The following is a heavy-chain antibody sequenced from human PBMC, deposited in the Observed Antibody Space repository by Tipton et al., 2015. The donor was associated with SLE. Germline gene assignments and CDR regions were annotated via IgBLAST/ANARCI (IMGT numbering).Heavy chain of an antibody. J-gene: IGHJ6*02. CDR2: IYYSGST. Sequence: TLSLTCTVSGGSISSSNYYWGWVRQPPGKGLEWIGSIYYSGSTYYNPSLKRRVTISVDTSKNQFSLNLSSVTAADTAVYYCARQSATPHTGYYGMDVWGQGTTVTVSS. D-gene: IGHD5-24*01. V-gene: IGHV4-39*01. CDR1: GGSISSSNYY. CDR3: ARQSATPHTGYYGMDV.